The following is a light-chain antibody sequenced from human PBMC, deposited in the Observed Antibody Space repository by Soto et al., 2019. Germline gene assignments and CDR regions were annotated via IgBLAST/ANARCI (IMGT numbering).Light chain of an antibody. J-gene: IGLJ1*01. V-gene: IGLV1-47*02. CDR2: YNN. CDR3: ATWDDSLSGYV. Sequence: QSVLTQPPSASGTPGQRVTISCSGRSSNIGSNYVYWYQQLPGTAPKLLIYYNNQRPSGVPDRFSGSKSGTSASLAISGLRSEDEADYYCATWDDSLSGYVFGTGTKVTV. CDR1: SSNIGSNY.